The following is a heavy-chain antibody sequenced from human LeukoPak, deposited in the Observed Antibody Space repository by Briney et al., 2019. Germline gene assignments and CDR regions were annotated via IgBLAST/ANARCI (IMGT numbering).Heavy chain of an antibody. CDR2: VHNSGSP. Sequence: SQTLSLTCSVSGGSIIGHYWSSIRQPPRKGLEWIVSVHNSGSPTYNPSLTRRVTISVDTSNNQFSLRLRSVTAADTAVYYCARDWGWASGYPYPWGQGNLVTVSS. CDR3: ARDWGWASGYPYP. J-gene: IGHJ5*02. D-gene: IGHD3-22*01. CDR1: GGSIIGHY. V-gene: IGHV4-59*11.